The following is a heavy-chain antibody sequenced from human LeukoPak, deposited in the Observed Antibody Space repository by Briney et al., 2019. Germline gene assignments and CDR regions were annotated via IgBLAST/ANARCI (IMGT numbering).Heavy chain of an antibody. CDR3: AKDKAGSSSWYPQYFDY. Sequence: GRSLRLSCAASGFTFDDYAMHWVRQAPGKGLEWVSGISWNSGSIGYADSVKGRFTISRDNAKNCLYLQMNSLRAEDTALYYCAKDKAGSSSWYPQYFDYWGQGTLVTVSS. CDR2: ISWNSGSI. D-gene: IGHD6-13*01. CDR1: GFTFDDYA. J-gene: IGHJ4*02. V-gene: IGHV3-9*01.